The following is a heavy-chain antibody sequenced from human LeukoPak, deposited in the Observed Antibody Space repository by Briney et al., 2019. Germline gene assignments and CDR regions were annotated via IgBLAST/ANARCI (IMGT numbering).Heavy chain of an antibody. Sequence: GASVKVSRKASGYTFTSYYMHWVRQAPGQGLEWMGIINPSGGSTSYAQKFQGRVTMTRDTSTSTVYMELSSLRSEDTAVYYCAREGFGTPGDYWGQGTLVTVSS. CDR1: GYTFTSYY. J-gene: IGHJ4*02. D-gene: IGHD3-10*01. V-gene: IGHV1-46*03. CDR3: AREGFGTPGDY. CDR2: INPSGGST.